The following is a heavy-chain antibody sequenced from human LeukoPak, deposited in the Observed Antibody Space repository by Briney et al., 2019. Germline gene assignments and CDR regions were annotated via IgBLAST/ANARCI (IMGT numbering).Heavy chain of an antibody. Sequence: GGSLRLSCAASGFTFSSYAMNWVRRAPGKGLEWVSGISGSGGTTYDAESVKGRFTISRDNSKNTLYLQMSSLRAEDTAVYYCAKAGQQLEYFYYGMDVWGQGTTVTVSS. CDR3: AKAGQQLEYFYYGMDV. V-gene: IGHV3-23*01. CDR2: ISGSGGTT. J-gene: IGHJ6*02. D-gene: IGHD1-1*01. CDR1: GFTFSSYA.